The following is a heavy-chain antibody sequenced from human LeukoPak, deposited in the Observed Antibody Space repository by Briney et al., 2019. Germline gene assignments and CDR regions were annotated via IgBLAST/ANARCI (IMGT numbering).Heavy chain of an antibody. D-gene: IGHD6-6*01. Sequence: PSETLSLTCTVSGGSISSGAYYWNWIRQHPGKGLEWIGYIYYSGSTYYNPSLKSRVTISVDTSKNQFSLKLSSVTAADTAVYYCARDGYSSSASWWYFDLWGRGSLVTVSS. V-gene: IGHV4-31*03. CDR2: IYYSGST. CDR3: ARDGYSSSASWWYFDL. CDR1: GGSISSGAYY. J-gene: IGHJ2*01.